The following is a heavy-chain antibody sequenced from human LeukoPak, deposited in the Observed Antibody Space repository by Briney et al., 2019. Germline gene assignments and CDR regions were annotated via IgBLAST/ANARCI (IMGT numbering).Heavy chain of an antibody. J-gene: IGHJ4*02. Sequence: GASVKVSCKASGYTFTSYGISWVRQAPGQGLEWMGRISAYNGNTNYAQKLQGRVTMTTDTSTSTAYMELRSLRSDDTAVYYCARGHLYCSSTSCYVNYFDYWGQGTLVTVSS. V-gene: IGHV1-18*01. CDR1: GYTFTSYG. CDR3: ARGHLYCSSTSCYVNYFDY. D-gene: IGHD2-2*01. CDR2: ISAYNGNT.